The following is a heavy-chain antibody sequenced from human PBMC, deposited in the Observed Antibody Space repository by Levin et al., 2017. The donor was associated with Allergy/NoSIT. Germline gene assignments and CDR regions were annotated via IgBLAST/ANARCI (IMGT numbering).Heavy chain of an antibody. J-gene: IGHJ3*01. CDR2: INSDGSSI. V-gene: IGHV3-74*01. CDR3: ARETTSDLDV. D-gene: IGHD2-2*01. CDR1: GFTFSNSW. Sequence: HPGGSLRLSCAASGFTFSNSWMHWVRQAPGEGLVWVSRINSDGSSIVYADSVKGRFTISRDNAKNTVYLQMNSLTAEDTAVYFCARETTSDLDVWGQGTMVTVAS.